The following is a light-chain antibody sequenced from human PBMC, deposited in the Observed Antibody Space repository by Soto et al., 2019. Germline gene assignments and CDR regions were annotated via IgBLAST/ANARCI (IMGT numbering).Light chain of an antibody. CDR2: DAS. V-gene: IGKV3-20*01. Sequence: EIVLKQSPDTLSLSPGERATLSCRASQSVKNNYLAWYQQKPGQPPRFLIYDASSRATGIPDRFSGSGSGTDFTLTISRLEPEDFAVYYCQKYGSTPLTFGGGTKVDIK. CDR3: QKYGSTPLT. CDR1: QSVKNNY. J-gene: IGKJ4*01.